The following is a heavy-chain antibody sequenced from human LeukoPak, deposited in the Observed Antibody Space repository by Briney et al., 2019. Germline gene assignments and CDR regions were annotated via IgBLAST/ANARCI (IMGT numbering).Heavy chain of an antibody. Sequence: SETLSLTCTVSGGSISSSSYYWGWIRQPPGKGLEWIGSIYYSGSTYYNPSLKSRVTISVDTSKNQFSLKLSSVTAADTAVHYCVSGDYVVYWGQGTLVTVSS. J-gene: IGHJ4*02. V-gene: IGHV4-39*07. CDR1: GGSISSSSYY. D-gene: IGHD3-3*02. CDR3: VSGDYVVY. CDR2: IYYSGST.